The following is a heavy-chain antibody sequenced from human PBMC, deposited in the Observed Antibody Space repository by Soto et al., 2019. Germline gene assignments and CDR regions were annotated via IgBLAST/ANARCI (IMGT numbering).Heavy chain of an antibody. Sequence: QVQLVQSGAEVKKPGASVKVSCKASGYTFTSYYMHWVRQAPGQGLEWMGIINPSGGSTSYAQKYQGRVTMTRDTSTSTVYMELSSLRSEDTAVYYCARDVGGTNGVCYPHFDLWCRGTLVTVSS. CDR2: INPSGGST. CDR3: ARDVGGTNGVCYPHFDL. J-gene: IGHJ2*01. D-gene: IGHD2-8*01. CDR1: GYTFTSYY. V-gene: IGHV1-46*01.